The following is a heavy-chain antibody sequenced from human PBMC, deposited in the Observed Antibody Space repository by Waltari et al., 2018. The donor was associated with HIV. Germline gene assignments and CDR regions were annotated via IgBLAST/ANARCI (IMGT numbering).Heavy chain of an antibody. Sequence: QVQLTQSASALQAPGATVKVSCKVSGYTLHDLSSHWVRFVRDRKFEWVGGFEPDNGKPLVSPALQGRVPLTEDTTTDTAFMELTGLTSEDTAVYYCAALYRESPLDFISWGQGSPVTVSS. CDR2: FEPDNGKP. D-gene: IGHD1-26*01. CDR1: GYTLHDLS. CDR3: AALYRESPLDFIS. J-gene: IGHJ1*01. V-gene: IGHV1-24*01.